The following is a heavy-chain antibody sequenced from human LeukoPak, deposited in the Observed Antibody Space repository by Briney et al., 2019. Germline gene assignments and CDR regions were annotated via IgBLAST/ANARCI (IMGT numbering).Heavy chain of an antibody. Sequence: SETLSLTCAVYGGSFSGYYWSWIRQPPGKGLEWIGEINHSGSTNYNPSLKSRVTISVDTPKNQFSLKLSSVTAADTAVYYCARGRGHEEAYGDFPPSFDYWGQGTLVTVSS. V-gene: IGHV4-34*01. CDR3: ARGRGHEEAYGDFPPSFDY. J-gene: IGHJ4*02. D-gene: IGHD4-17*01. CDR1: GGSFSGYY. CDR2: INHSGST.